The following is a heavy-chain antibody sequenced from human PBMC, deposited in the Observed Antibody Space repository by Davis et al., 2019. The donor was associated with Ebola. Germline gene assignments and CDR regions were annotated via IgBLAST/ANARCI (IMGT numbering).Heavy chain of an antibody. CDR3: ARALVVIYFFDY. CDR2: INPIDGIA. V-gene: IGHV1-46*01. CDR1: GYSFSSYY. D-gene: IGHD3-22*01. Sequence: ASVKVSCKASGYSFSSYYMHWVRQAPGQGLEWMGIINPIDGIANYAQTFQGRVTVSRDTSTSTVYMELRSLRSDDTAVYYCARALVVIYFFDYWGQGTLVTVSS. J-gene: IGHJ4*02.